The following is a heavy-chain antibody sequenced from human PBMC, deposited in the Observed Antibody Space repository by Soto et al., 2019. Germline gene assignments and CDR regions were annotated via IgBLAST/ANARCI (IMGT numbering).Heavy chain of an antibody. D-gene: IGHD1-1*01. J-gene: IGHJ4*02. V-gene: IGHV3-33*01. CDR1: GFSFSAHG. CDR3: GRDDLFVDNGLDH. Sequence: QVQLVESGGGVVRPGTSLGLSCAATGFSFSAHGMHWVRQAPGKGLEWLAVINDGSEEGYADSVRGRFTISRDNARNILYLQMDNLRAEDSALYYCGRDDLFVDNGLDHWGQGTLVTVSS. CDR2: INDGSEE.